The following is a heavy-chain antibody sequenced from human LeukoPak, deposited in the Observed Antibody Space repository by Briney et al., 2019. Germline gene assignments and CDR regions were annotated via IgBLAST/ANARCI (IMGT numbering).Heavy chain of an antibody. CDR1: GFTLSDYW. J-gene: IGHJ4*02. CDR3: AAWGLYNY. V-gene: IGHV3-7*01. D-gene: IGHD7-27*01. CDR2: INLHGSVK. Sequence: GGSLRLSCAASGFTLSDYWMNWVRQAPGEGLEWVANINLHGSVKLHVDSVGGRFTISRDTAKKSLCLQMTSLKVEDTAVYYCAAWGLYNYWGQGTLVTVSS.